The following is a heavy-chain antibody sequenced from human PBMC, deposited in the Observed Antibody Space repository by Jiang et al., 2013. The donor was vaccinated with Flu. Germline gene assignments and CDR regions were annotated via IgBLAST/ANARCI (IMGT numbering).Heavy chain of an antibody. CDR1: GFTFSSYA. V-gene: IGHV3-23*01. CDR3: ARVPSNSPEDY. CDR2: ISGSGGST. D-gene: IGHD6-6*01. Sequence: EVQLLESGGGLVKPGESLRLSCAASGFTFSSYAMSWVRQAPGKGLEWVSAISGSGGSTYYADSVKGRFTISRDNAKNSLYLQMNSLRAEDTAVYYCARVPSNSPEDYWGQGTLVTVSS. J-gene: IGHJ4*02.